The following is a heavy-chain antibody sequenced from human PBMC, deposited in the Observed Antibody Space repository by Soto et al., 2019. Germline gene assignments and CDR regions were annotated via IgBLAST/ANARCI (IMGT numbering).Heavy chain of an antibody. CDR2: INHSGST. Sequence: QVQLQQWGAGLLKPSETLSLTCAVYGGSFSGYYWSWIRQPPGKGLEWIGEINHSGSTNYNPSLKGRVTISVDPPKNQFPRKLSFVPAADTAVYYCARGSRIAPAGRSVTWFDPGAKGPLVTVSP. CDR3: ARGSRIAPAGRSVTWFDP. CDR1: GGSFSGYY. V-gene: IGHV4-34*01. D-gene: IGHD6-13*01. J-gene: IGHJ5*02.